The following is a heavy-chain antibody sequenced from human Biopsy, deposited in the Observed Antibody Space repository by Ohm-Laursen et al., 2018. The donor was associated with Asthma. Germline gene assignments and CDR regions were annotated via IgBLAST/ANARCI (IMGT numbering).Heavy chain of an antibody. CDR2: MAFDGRQT. CDR1: GFSLNSYG. CDR3: AKDRYFEFWSGYAI. Sequence: SSLRLSCAASGFSLNSYGMHWVRQAPGKGLGWVAVMAFDGRQTYYADSVKGRFTISRDNSKNTLYLQMNSLRAEDTAVYYCAKDRYFEFWSGYAIWGQGTMVTVSS. V-gene: IGHV3-30*18. D-gene: IGHD3-3*01. J-gene: IGHJ3*02.